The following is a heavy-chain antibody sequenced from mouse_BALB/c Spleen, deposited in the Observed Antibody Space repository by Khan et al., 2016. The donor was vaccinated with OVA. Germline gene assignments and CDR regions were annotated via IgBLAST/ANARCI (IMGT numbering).Heavy chain of an antibody. V-gene: IGHV3-2*02. CDR3: ARWFTY. CDR1: AYSITSDYA. CDR2: ISYSGST. Sequence: EVQLQESGPRLVKPSQSLFLTCTVTAYSITSDYAWNWIRQFPGNKLEWMGYISYSGSTTYTPSLKGRISITRDTSKNQFFLQLNSVTTEDTATYYCARWFTYWGQGTLVTVSA. J-gene: IGHJ3*01.